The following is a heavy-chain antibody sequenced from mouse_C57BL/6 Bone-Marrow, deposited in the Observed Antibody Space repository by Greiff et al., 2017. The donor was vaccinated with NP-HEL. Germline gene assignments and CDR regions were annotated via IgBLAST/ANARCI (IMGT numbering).Heavy chain of an antibody. Sequence: QVQLQQSGPGLVQPSQSLSITCTVSGFSLTSYGVHWVRQSPGKGLEWLGVIWSGGSTDYNVAFISRLSISKDNSKSQVFFKMNSLQADDTAIYYCARGYYGSSYVGYWGQGTTLTVSS. CDR3: ARGYYGSSYVGY. J-gene: IGHJ2*01. CDR1: GFSLTSYG. V-gene: IGHV2-2*01. CDR2: IWSGGST. D-gene: IGHD1-1*01.